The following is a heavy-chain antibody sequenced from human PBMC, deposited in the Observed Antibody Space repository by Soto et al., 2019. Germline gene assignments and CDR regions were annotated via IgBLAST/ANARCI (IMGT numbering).Heavy chain of an antibody. CDR2: IKQDGSEK. D-gene: IGHD6-19*01. CDR3: AAGPLGIAVAGIIDY. Sequence: EVQLVESGGGLVQPGGSLRLSCAASGFTFSSYWMSWVRQAPGKGLEWVANIKQDGSEKYYVDSVKGRFTISRDNAKNSLYLQMNSLRAEDTAVYYCAAGPLGIAVAGIIDYWGQGTLVTVSS. CDR1: GFTFSSYW. J-gene: IGHJ4*02. V-gene: IGHV3-7*01.